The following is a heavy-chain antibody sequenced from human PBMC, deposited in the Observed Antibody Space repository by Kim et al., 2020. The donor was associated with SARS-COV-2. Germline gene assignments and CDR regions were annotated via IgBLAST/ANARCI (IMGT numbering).Heavy chain of an antibody. CDR1: GYSFTSYW. V-gene: IGHV5-51*01. J-gene: IGHJ4*02. D-gene: IGHD1-7*01. Sequence: GESLKISCKGSGYSFTSYWIGWVRQMPGKGLEWMGIIYPGDSDTRYSPSFQGQVTISADKSISTAYLQWSSLKASDTAMYYCASALVPQYNWNYGAFDYWGQGTLVTVSS. CDR2: IYPGDSDT. CDR3: ASALVPQYNWNYGAFDY.